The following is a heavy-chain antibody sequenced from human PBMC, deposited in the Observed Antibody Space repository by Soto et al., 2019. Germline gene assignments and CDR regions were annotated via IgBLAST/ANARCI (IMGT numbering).Heavy chain of an antibody. V-gene: IGHV3-30*18. J-gene: IGHJ6*02. CDR1: GFPFTSYG. Sequence: SLRLSCGASGFPFTSYGLHWVRQAPGKGLEWVAVILDDVGDKYYADSGKGRFTISRDNSKNTLYLQMNSLRAEDTAVYYCAKASGYCSSSTCSRLIYYYYGMDVWGQGTTVTVSS. CDR3: AKASGYCSSSTCSRLIYYYYGMDV. D-gene: IGHD2-2*01. CDR2: ILDDVGDK.